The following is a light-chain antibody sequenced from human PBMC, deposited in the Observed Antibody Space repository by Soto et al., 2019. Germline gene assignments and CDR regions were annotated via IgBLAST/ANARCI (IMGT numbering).Light chain of an antibody. CDR2: DAS. J-gene: IGKJ1*01. CDR3: QQYAGSPRT. V-gene: IGKV3-20*01. Sequence: EIVLTQSPCTLSLSAGERATLSCGASQSVSSRSLAWYQQKHGQAPRLLISDASNRAADIPDRFSGSGYGTDFNLTINRLETEDFAVYYCQQYAGSPRTFGQGTKVDIK. CDR1: QSVSSRS.